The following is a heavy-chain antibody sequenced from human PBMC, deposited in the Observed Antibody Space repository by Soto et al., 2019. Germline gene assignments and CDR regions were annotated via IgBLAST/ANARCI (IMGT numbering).Heavy chain of an antibody. V-gene: IGHV3-11*06. CDR3: ARGQIWFDL. CDR2: ITTSTNYT. J-gene: IGHJ5*02. CDR1: GFTFSDYS. Sequence: QVQLVESGGGLVKAGGSLRLSCAASGFTFSDYSMTWIRQAPGKGPEWVSSITTSTNYTRYAESVRGRFSISRDDAKNSLYLDVNSLRVEDTAVYYWARGQIWFDLWGQGNLVTVAS.